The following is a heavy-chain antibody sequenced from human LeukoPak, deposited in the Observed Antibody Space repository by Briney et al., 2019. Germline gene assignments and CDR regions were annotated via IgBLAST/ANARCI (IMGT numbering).Heavy chain of an antibody. D-gene: IGHD2-15*01. CDR1: GFTFSSYA. Sequence: GSLRLSCAASGFTFSSYAMSWVRQAPGKGLEWVSGISGGGDITYYADSVKGRFTISRDNSKNTLYLQMNSLRAEDTAVYYCAKEHCSGGSCYSHYFDYWGQGTLVTVSS. CDR2: ISGGGDIT. V-gene: IGHV3-23*01. J-gene: IGHJ4*02. CDR3: AKEHCSGGSCYSHYFDY.